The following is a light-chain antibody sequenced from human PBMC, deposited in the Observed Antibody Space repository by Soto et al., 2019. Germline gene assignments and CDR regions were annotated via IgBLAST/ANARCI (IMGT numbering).Light chain of an antibody. CDR3: SSYTTASTQV. V-gene: IGLV2-14*01. CDR2: DVS. CDR1: SSNVGAYNY. J-gene: IGLJ3*02. Sequence: QSALTQPDSASGSPGQTITISCTGTSSNVGAYNYVSWYQQHPGKAPQLIIYDVSNRPSGVSDRFSGSKSGDAASLTISGLRAEDEADYYCSSYTTASTQVFGGGTKVTVL.